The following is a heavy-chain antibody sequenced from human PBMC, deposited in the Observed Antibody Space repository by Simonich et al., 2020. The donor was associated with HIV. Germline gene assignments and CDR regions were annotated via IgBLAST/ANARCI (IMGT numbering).Heavy chain of an antibody. J-gene: IGHJ4*02. V-gene: IGHV3-9*01. D-gene: IGHD3-10*01. CDR1: GFTFDDYA. Sequence: EVQLVESGGGLVQPGRSLRLSCAASGFTFDDYAMHWVRQAPGKGLGWVSGSSWNSGSIGYADSVKGRFTISRDNAKNSLYLQMNSLRAEDTALYYCAKDKGAYYGSGSPVYWGQGTLVTVSS. CDR3: AKDKGAYYGSGSPVY. CDR2: SSWNSGSI.